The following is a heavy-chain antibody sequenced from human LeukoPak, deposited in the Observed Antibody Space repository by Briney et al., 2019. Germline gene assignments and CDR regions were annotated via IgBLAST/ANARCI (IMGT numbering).Heavy chain of an antibody. CDR3: ALLWFGELWTKDY. Sequence: ASVNVSCKASGYTFTDYYMHWVRQAPGQGLEWMGRINPKRGGTNYAQKFQGRVTLTRDTSISTAHMELSRLTSDDTAVYYCALLWFGELWTKDYWGQGTLVTVSS. CDR2: INPKRGGT. V-gene: IGHV1-2*06. CDR1: GYTFTDYY. D-gene: IGHD3-10*01. J-gene: IGHJ4*02.